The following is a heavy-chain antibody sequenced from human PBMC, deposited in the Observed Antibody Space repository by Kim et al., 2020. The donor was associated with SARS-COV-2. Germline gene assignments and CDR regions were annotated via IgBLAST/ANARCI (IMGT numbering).Heavy chain of an antibody. Sequence: IYYEDSAKGRLTIARDNAKNSLYLQMNSQRDEDTAVYYCARGDDYYYMDVWGKGTTVTVSS. CDR2: I. CDR3: ARGDDYYYMDV. J-gene: IGHJ6*03. V-gene: IGHV3-48*02.